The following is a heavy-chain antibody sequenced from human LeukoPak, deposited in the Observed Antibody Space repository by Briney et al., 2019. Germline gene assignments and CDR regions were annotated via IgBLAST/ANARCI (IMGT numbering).Heavy chain of an antibody. Sequence: PGGSLRLSCAASRFTFSSYEMNWVRQAPGKGLEWVSYISGSGIKHYADSVKGRFTISRDNAKNSLYLQMNSLRVEDTAVYYCARDLSPVGFGKLSSFDYWGQGSLVTVSS. CDR3: ARDLSPVGFGKLSSFDY. V-gene: IGHV3-48*03. D-gene: IGHD3-10*01. CDR2: ISGSGIK. CDR1: RFTFSSYE. J-gene: IGHJ4*02.